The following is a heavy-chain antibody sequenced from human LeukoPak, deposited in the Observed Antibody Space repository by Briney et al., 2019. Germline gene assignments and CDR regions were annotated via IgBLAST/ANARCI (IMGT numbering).Heavy chain of an antibody. CDR2: IGSSGSTV. J-gene: IGHJ3*02. CDR1: GFIFSAYE. D-gene: IGHD4-23*01. CDR3: ARDTLEYSNSPDALDI. V-gene: IGHV3-48*03. Sequence: PGGSLRLSCAASGFIFSAYEMNWVRQAPGKGLEWVSYIGSSGSTVYYADSVKGRFTISRDNAKNSLYMQMESLRDEDTAIYYCARDTLEYSNSPDALDIWGQGTMVTVSS.